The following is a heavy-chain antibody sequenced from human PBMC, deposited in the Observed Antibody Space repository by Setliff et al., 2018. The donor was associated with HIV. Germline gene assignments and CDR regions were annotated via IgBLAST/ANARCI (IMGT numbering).Heavy chain of an antibody. D-gene: IGHD1-20*01. J-gene: IGHJ3*02. V-gene: IGHV4-38-2*02. CDR2: VYHSGST. Sequence: PSETLSLTCAVSGFSISRSYYWAWIRQPPGKGLEWIASVYHSGSTYYNPSLKSRVAISVDTSKNQFSLRVSPVTATDTAVYYCTREGPRITGTGGAFDTWGQGTMVTVSS. CDR1: GFSISRSYY. CDR3: TREGPRITGTGGAFDT.